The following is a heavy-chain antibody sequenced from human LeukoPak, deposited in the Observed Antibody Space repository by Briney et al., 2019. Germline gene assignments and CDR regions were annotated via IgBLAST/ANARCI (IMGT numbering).Heavy chain of an antibody. CDR1: GFTFSIYG. J-gene: IGHJ4*02. D-gene: IGHD4/OR15-4a*01. CDR2: ISGSGGNT. CDR3: ARRAGAYSHPYDY. Sequence: GGTLRLSCAASGFTFSIYGVSWVRQAPGKGLEWVSAISGSGGNTYYADSVKGRFTISRDNSKNTLYLQMNSLRAEDTAVYYCARRAGAYSHPYDYWGQGTLVTVSS. V-gene: IGHV3-23*01.